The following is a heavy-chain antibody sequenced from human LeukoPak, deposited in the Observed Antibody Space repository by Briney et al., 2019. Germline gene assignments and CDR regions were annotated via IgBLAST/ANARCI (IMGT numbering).Heavy chain of an antibody. V-gene: IGHV3-15*01. CDR3: TTDIPSIRYFDWLLSFDY. Sequence: GGSLRLSCSASGFTFSNAWMSWVRQAPGKGLEWVGRIKSKTDGGTTDYAAPVKGRFTISRDDSKNTLYLQMNSLKTEDTAVYYCTTDIPSIRYFDWLLSFDYWGQGTLVTVSS. D-gene: IGHD3-9*01. J-gene: IGHJ4*02. CDR2: IKSKTDGGTT. CDR1: GFTFSNAW.